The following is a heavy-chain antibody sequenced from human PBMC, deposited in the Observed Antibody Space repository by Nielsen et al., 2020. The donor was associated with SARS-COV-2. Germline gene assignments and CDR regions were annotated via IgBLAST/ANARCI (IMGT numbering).Heavy chain of an antibody. V-gene: IGHV4-39*07. CDR1: GDSVSSSNYY. J-gene: IGHJ4*02. Sequence: GSLRLSCTVSGDSVSSSNYYWGWIRQSPGKGLEWFGSIYYSGSTYYNPALKSRVTMSVDTSMNQFSLHLNSVTAADTAVYYCARLVAPNYFASGTYPGSFDYWGQGIVVTVSS. CDR2: IYYSGST. D-gene: IGHD3-10*01. CDR3: ARLVAPNYFASGTYPGSFDY.